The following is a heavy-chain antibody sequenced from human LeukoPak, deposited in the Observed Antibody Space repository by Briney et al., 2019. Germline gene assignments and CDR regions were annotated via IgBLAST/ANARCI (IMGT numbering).Heavy chain of an antibody. CDR2: IFWDDDK. J-gene: IGHJ4*02. CDR1: GFSLSTSGVG. V-gene: IGHV2-5*02. Sequence: SGPTLVKPTQILTLTCTFSGFSLSTSGVGMGWIRQPPGKALEWLALIFWDDDKRYSPSLKNRLTITKDTSKNQVVLTMTNMDPVDTGTYYCAHSEGFDYWGQGTLVTVSS. CDR3: AHSEGFDY.